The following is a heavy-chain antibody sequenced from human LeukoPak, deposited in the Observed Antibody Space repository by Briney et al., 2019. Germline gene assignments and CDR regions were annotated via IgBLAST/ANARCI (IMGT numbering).Heavy chain of an antibody. Sequence: GGSLRLSCAASGFRFKNFGMTWVRQAPGKGLEWVSTISASGGGAYYADSVKGRFTISRDNSKDTLPLQMNTLRAEDTAVYYCAKDVRRAEYCSATTCYTSSFDYWGQGTLVTVSS. D-gene: IGHD2-2*02. CDR1: GFRFKNFG. J-gene: IGHJ4*02. V-gene: IGHV3-23*01. CDR2: ISASGGGA. CDR3: AKDVRRAEYCSATTCYTSSFDY.